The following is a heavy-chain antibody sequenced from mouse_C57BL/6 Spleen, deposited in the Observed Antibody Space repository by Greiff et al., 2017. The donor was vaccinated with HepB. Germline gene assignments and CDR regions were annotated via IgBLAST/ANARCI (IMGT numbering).Heavy chain of an antibody. CDR3: ARVREYYFDY. J-gene: IGHJ2*01. CDR2: ISDGGSYT. CDR1: GFTFSSYA. Sequence: EVKLVESGGGLVKPGGSLKLSCAASGFTFSSYAMSWVRQTPEKRLEWVATISDGGSYTYYPDNVKGRFTISRDNAKNNLYLQMSHLKSEDTAMYYCARVREYYFDYWGQGTTLTVSS. V-gene: IGHV5-4*03.